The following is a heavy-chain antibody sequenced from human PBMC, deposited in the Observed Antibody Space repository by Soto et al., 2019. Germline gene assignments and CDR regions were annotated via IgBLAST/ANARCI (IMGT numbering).Heavy chain of an antibody. J-gene: IGHJ4*02. CDR1: GFTFSSYA. V-gene: IGHV3-23*01. Sequence: GGSLRLSCAASGFTFSSYAMSWVRQAPGKGLEWVSAISGSGGSTYYADSVKGRFTISRDNSKNTLYLQMNSLRAEDTAVYYCAKVSGGTTARIMITFGGVIPGLHFDYWGQGTLVTVSS. D-gene: IGHD3-16*02. CDR3: AKVSGGTTARIMITFGGVIPGLHFDY. CDR2: ISGSGGST.